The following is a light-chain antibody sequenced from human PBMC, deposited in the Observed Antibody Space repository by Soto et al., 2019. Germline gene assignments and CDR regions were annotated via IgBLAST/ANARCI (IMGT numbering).Light chain of an antibody. CDR1: EHINIY. CDR3: QQYDSLPLT. V-gene: IGKV1-33*01. Sequence: DIQMTQSPPSLSASVGDRFTITCQASEHINIYLNWYKQIPGKAPKLLIYDASNLAAGAPSRFSGSGFGTAFTFAISGLQPDDVATYYCQQYDSLPLTVGGGTKVDI. J-gene: IGKJ4*01. CDR2: DAS.